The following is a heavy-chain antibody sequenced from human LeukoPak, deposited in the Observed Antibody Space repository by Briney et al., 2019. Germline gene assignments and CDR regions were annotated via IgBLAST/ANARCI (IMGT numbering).Heavy chain of an antibody. D-gene: IGHD3-3*01. CDR1: GFTFSSYW. CDR3: ARDLPYDCFDY. J-gene: IGHJ4*02. Sequence: GGSLRLSCAASGFTFSSYWMSWVRQAPGKGLEWVANIKQDGSEKYYVDSVRGRFTISRDNAKNSLYLQMNSLRAEDTAVYYCARDLPYDCFDYWGQGTLVTVSS. V-gene: IGHV3-7*01. CDR2: IKQDGSEK.